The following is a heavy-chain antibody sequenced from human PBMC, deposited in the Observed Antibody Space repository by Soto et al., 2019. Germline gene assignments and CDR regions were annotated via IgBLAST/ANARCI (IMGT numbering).Heavy chain of an antibody. J-gene: IGHJ4*02. CDR1: GFAFSNYA. V-gene: IGHV3-64D*06. CDR3: VKDRYVDY. CDR2: ISSNGGST. Sequence: VGSLRLSCSVFGFAFSNYAMHWVRQAPGKGLQYVSSISSNGGSTYYADSVKGRFTISRDNSKNTLYLQMSSLRLEDTAVYYCVKDRYVDYWGQGSLVTVSS.